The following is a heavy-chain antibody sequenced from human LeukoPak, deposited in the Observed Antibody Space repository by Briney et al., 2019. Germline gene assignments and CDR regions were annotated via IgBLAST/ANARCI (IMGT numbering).Heavy chain of an antibody. D-gene: IGHD3-22*01. V-gene: IGHV3-23*03. J-gene: IGHJ4*02. CDR2: IYSGGST. CDR1: GFTFSSSA. Sequence: PGGSLRLSYAASGFTFSSSAMSWVRQAPGKGLEWVSVIYSGGSTYYADSVKGRFTISRGNSKNTLYLQMNGLRAEDTAVYYCARATRYDSSVYYFDYWGQGTLVTVSS. CDR3: ARATRYDSSVYYFDY.